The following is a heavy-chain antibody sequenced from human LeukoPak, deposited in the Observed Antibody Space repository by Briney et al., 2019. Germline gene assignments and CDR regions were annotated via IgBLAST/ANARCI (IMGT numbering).Heavy chain of an antibody. V-gene: IGHV3-7*01. CDR2: IKQDGSEK. Sequence: GGSLRLSCAASGFTFSSYWMSWVRQAPGKGLEWVANIKQDGSEKYYVDSVKGRFTISRDNAKNSLYLQMNSLRAEDTAVYYCARDSGSYLYYFDYWGQGTLVTVSS. CDR3: ARDSGSYLYYFDY. J-gene: IGHJ4*02. CDR1: GFTFSSYW. D-gene: IGHD1-26*01.